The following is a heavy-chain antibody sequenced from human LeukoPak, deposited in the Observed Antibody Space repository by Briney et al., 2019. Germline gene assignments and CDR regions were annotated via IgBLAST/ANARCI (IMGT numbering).Heavy chain of an antibody. CDR1: GGSFSGYY. V-gene: IGHV4-34*01. CDR2: INYSGST. Sequence: PSETPSLTCAVYGGSFSGYYWYWIRQPPGKGLEWIGEINYSGSTNYNPSLKGRVTISADTSKNQFSLKMSSVTAADTAVYYCATTSGYWGQGTLVTVSS. CDR3: ATTSGY. D-gene: IGHD3-10*01. J-gene: IGHJ4*02.